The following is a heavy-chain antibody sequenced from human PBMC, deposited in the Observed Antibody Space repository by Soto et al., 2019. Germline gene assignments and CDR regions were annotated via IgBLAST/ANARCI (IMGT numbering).Heavy chain of an antibody. Sequence: LGESLKISCKGSGYSFTSYWIGWVRQVPGKGLEWMGIIYPGDSDTRYSPSFQGQVTISADKSISTAYLQWSSLKASDTAMYYCARPRITIFGVVIPYFDYWGQGTLVTVSS. V-gene: IGHV5-51*01. CDR3: ARPRITIFGVVIPYFDY. CDR2: IYPGDSDT. D-gene: IGHD3-3*01. J-gene: IGHJ4*02. CDR1: GYSFTSYW.